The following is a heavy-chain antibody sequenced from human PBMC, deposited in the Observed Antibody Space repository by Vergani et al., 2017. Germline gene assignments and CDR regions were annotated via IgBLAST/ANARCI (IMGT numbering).Heavy chain of an antibody. V-gene: IGHV3-30*02. Sequence: QVQLVESGGGVVQPGGSLRLSCAASGFTFNSYGMHWVRQAPGKGLEWVASIRSDESRRYYGDSMEGPFTISRDNSKNTLYLQMNNLRAADTAVYYCARSGYFAHGVCYMTYYYYMDVWGKGTAVTVSS. CDR3: ARSGYFAHGVCYMTYYYYMDV. D-gene: IGHD2-8*01. CDR1: GFTFNSYG. CDR2: IRSDESRR. J-gene: IGHJ6*03.